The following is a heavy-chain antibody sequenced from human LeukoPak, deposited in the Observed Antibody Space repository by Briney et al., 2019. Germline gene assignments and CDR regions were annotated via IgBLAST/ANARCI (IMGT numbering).Heavy chain of an antibody. D-gene: IGHD4-17*01. CDR3: AKDPTTVTNIGHFQH. J-gene: IGHJ1*01. Sequence: GGSLRLSCAASGFTFSNYWMSWVRQAPGNGLEWVANIKQDGSEKYYVDSVKGRFTISRDNSKNTLYLQMNSLRAEDTAVYYCAKDPTTVTNIGHFQHWGQGTLVTVSS. CDR1: GFTFSNYW. CDR2: IKQDGSEK. V-gene: IGHV3-7*03.